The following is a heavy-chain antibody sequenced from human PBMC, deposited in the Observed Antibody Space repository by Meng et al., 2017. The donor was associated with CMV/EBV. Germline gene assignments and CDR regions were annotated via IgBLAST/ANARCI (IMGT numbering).Heavy chain of an antibody. V-gene: IGHV3-30*02. J-gene: IGHJ6*02. Sequence: SCKASGGTFSSYTISWVRQAPGKGLEWVAFLGYDGSIKYYAESVKGRFTISRDNSKNTLSLQMNSLRAEDTAVYYCAKVSRESCYYCGMDVWGQGTLVTVSS. CDR3: AKVSRESCYYCGMDV. D-gene: IGHD2-2*01. CDR1: GGTFSSYT. CDR2: LGYDGSIK.